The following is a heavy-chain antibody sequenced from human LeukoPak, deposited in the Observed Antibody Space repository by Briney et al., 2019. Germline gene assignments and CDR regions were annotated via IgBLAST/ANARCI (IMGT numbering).Heavy chain of an antibody. D-gene: IGHD2-15*01. CDR1: GFTFTNYG. CDR2: INNDGSST. J-gene: IGHJ3*02. Sequence: GRSLRLSCAASGFTFTNYGMHWVRQAPGKGLVWVSRINNDGSSTTYADSVRGRFTISRDNAKNTLYLQMNSLRVEDTAVYYCARDGGYCSGGTCDHDAFDIWGQGTMVTVSS. CDR3: ARDGGYCSGGTCDHDAFDI. V-gene: IGHV3-74*01.